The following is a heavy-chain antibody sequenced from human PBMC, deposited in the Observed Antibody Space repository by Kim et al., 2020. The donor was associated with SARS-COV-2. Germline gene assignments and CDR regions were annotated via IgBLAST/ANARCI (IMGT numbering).Heavy chain of an antibody. V-gene: IGHV4-59*01. Sequence: SETLSLTCTVSGGSISSYYWSWIRQPPGKGLEWIGYIYYSGSTNYNPSLKSRVTISVDTSKNQFSLKLSSVTAADTAVYYCAREGTGTTEGGFDYWGQGTLVTVSS. CDR1: GGSISSYY. J-gene: IGHJ4*02. CDR2: IYYSGST. CDR3: AREGTGTTEGGFDY. D-gene: IGHD1-7*01.